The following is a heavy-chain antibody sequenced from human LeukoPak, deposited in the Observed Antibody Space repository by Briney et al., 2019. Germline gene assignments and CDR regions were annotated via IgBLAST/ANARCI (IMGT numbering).Heavy chain of an antibody. CDR3: ARVNPLMAPGAFDI. J-gene: IGHJ3*02. D-gene: IGHD2-8*01. V-gene: IGHV3-48*01. Sequence: PGGSLRLSCAASGFTFSSYSMNWVRQAPGKGLEWVSYISSSSSTIYYADSVKGRFTISRDNARNSLYLQMNSLRAEDTAIFYCARVNPLMAPGAFDIWGQGTMVAVSS. CDR2: ISSSSSTI. CDR1: GFTFSSYS.